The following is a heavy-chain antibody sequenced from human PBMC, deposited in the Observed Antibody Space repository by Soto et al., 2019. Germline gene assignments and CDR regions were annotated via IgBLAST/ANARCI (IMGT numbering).Heavy chain of an antibody. CDR1: GYIFTGYY. V-gene: IGHV1-2*02. Sequence: ASVKVSCRASGYIFTGYYMCWVRQAPGQGLEWMGWINPNSGYTYYAQKFQGRVTMTRHTSTSTAYMELSSLKSDDTAVYYCARGLYYFENRGSLDHWGRGTPVHVSS. CDR3: ARGLYYFENRGSLDH. J-gene: IGHJ4*02. CDR2: INPNSGYT. D-gene: IGHD3-22*01.